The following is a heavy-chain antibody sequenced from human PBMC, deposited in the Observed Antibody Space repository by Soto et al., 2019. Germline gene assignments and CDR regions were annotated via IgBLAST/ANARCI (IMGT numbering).Heavy chain of an antibody. CDR2: IHPSGGGS. J-gene: IGHJ6*02. CDR3: ARDTAPSDV. D-gene: IGHD4-17*01. V-gene: IGHV1-46*02. CDR1: GYTLNTYY. Sequence: ASVKVSCKPSGYTLNTYYLHWVRQAPGQGLEWMGIIHPSGGGSTYAQKFLGRVTITRDTSASTAYMELSSLRSEDTAVYYCARDTAPSDVWGQGTTVTVSS.